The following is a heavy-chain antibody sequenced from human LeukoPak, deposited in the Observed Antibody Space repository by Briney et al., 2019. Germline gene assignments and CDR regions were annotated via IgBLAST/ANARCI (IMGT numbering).Heavy chain of an antibody. CDR2: IWNDGSNK. CDR1: GFTFSTYG. J-gene: IGHJ4*02. D-gene: IGHD3-10*01. Sequence: GTSLRLSSAASGFTFSTYGMHWVRQGPGKGLQWVAFIWNDGSNKYYADSVKGRFTISRDNSKNTLYLQMNSLRAEDTAVYYCARDQVGGLLWFGESNPDYWGQGTLVTVSS. CDR3: ARDQVGGLLWFGESNPDY. V-gene: IGHV3-33*01.